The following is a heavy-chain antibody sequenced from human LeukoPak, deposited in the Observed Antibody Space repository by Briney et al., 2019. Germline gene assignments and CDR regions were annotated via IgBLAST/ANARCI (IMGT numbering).Heavy chain of an antibody. Sequence: SETLSLTCAVYGGSFSGYYWSWIRQPPGKGLEWIGEINHSGSTNYNPSLKSRVTISVDTSKNQFSLKLSSVTAADTAVYYCARSGNLGATRDFDYWGQGTLATVPS. V-gene: IGHV4-34*01. D-gene: IGHD1-26*01. J-gene: IGHJ4*02. CDR1: GGSFSGYY. CDR2: INHSGST. CDR3: ARSGNLGATRDFDY.